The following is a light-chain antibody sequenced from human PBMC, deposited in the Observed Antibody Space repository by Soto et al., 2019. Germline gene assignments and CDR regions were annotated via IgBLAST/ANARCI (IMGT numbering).Light chain of an antibody. CDR2: ATS. J-gene: IGKJ3*01. V-gene: IGKV1-12*01. CDR3: QNIGL. CDR1: QGLSSW. Sequence: DIQMTQSPSSVSASVGDRVTSTCRASQGLSSWLACYQQKPGKAPNLLIFATSSLQSGVPSRFSGRASRTDFSLCSSTLRAEDFVIYFCQNIGLFGPGTRVQIK.